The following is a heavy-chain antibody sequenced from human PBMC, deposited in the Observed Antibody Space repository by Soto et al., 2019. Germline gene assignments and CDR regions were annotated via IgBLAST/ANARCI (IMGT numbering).Heavy chain of an antibody. V-gene: IGHV2-5*02. CDR3: AHSRNLRTEEEKVGDFDY. CDR1: GFSLNTDGEG. D-gene: IGHD3-16*01. J-gene: IGHJ4*02. Sequence: QITLKESGPTPVKPTQTLTLTCSFSGFSLNTDGEGVGWVRQPPGEALEWLALIYWDDDERYSPSLKTRLTITKDPSKNQVVLIMTNMDPVDTATYYCAHSRNLRTEEEKVGDFDYWGQGTLVTVSS. CDR2: IYWDDDE.